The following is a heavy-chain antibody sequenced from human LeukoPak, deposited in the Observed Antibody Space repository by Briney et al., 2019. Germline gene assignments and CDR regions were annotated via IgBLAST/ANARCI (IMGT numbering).Heavy chain of an antibody. CDR3: ARHRGDSSSNFDY. Sequence: PSETLSLTCAVYGGSFSGYYWSWIRQPPGKGLEWIGEINHGGSTNHNPSLKSRVTISVDTSKNQFSLKLSSVTAADTAVYYCARHRGDSSSNFDYWGRGTLVTVSS. CDR1: GGSFSGYY. CDR2: INHGGST. V-gene: IGHV4-34*01. D-gene: IGHD6-6*01. J-gene: IGHJ4*02.